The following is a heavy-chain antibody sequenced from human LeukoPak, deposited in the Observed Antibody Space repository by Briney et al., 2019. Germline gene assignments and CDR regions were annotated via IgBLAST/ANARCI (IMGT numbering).Heavy chain of an antibody. CDR1: GGTFSSYA. D-gene: IGHD3-10*01. Sequence: SVKVSCKASGGTFSSYAISWVRQAPGQGLEWMGGIIPIFGTANYAQKFQGRVTITADESTSIAYMQLSSLRSEDTAVYYCARDSGGSGSYYYFGYWGQGTLVTVSS. J-gene: IGHJ4*02. V-gene: IGHV1-69*13. CDR3: ARDSGGSGSYYYFGY. CDR2: IIPIFGTA.